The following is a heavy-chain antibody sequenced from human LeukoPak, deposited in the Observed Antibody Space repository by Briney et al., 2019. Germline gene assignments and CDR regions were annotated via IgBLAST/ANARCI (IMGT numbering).Heavy chain of an antibody. CDR3: ARECRYTSCYVNDAFDI. CDR2: FYTSGST. V-gene: IGHV4-4*07. J-gene: IGHJ3*02. CDR1: GGSISSYY. Sequence: SETLSLTCTVSGGSISSYYWSWIRQPAGKGLEWIGRFYTSGSTNYNPSLKSRVTMSVDTSKNQFSLKLSSVTAADTAVYYCARECRYTSCYVNDAFDIWGQGTMVTVSS. D-gene: IGHD2-2*01.